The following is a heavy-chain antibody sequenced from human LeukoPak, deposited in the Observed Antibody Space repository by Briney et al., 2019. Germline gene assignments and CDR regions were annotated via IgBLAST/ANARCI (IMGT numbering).Heavy chain of an antibody. CDR1: GFTFSSYG. D-gene: IGHD3-10*01. V-gene: IGHV3-23*01. J-gene: IGHJ4*02. Sequence: GGSLRLSCAASGFTFSSYGMSWVRQAPGKGLEWVSAIGGRDGSTYYADSVKGRFTISRDSSKNTLYVQTNSLRAEDTAVYYCAKGHYYGSGSLDYWGQGTLVTVSS. CDR2: IGGRDGST. CDR3: AKGHYYGSGSLDY.